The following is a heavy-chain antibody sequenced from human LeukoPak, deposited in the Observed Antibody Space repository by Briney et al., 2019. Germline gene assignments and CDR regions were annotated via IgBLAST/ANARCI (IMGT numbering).Heavy chain of an antibody. CDR1: GGSISSYY. J-gene: IGHJ5*02. D-gene: IGHD1-26*01. V-gene: IGHV4-59*01. CDR3: ARDRRATRVNWFDP. Sequence: PSETLSLTCTVSGGSISSYYWSWIRQPPGKGLEWIGYNYDSGSTNYNPSLKSRVTISVDTSKNQFSLKLSSVTAADTAVYYCARDRRATRVNWFDPWGQGTLVTVSS. CDR2: NYDSGST.